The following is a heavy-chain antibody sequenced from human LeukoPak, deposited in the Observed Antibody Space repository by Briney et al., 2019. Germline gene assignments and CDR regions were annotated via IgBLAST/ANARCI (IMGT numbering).Heavy chain of an antibody. CDR2: INHSGST. Sequence: PETLSLTCAVYGGSFSGYYWSWIRQPPGKVLEWIGEINHSGSTNYNPSLKSRVTISVDTSKNQFSLKLSSVTAADTAVYYCASYNRWELRTFDYWGQGTLVTDSS. J-gene: IGHJ4*02. D-gene: IGHD1-26*01. CDR3: ASYNRWELRTFDY. V-gene: IGHV4-34*01. CDR1: GGSFSGYY.